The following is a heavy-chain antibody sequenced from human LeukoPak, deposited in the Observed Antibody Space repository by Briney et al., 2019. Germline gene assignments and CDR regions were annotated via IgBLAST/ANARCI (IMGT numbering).Heavy chain of an antibody. J-gene: IGHJ4*02. V-gene: IGHV4-39*07. Sequence: SETLSLTCTVSGGSISSSSYYWGWIRQPPGKGLEWIGSIYYSGSTYYNPSLKSRVTISVDTSKNQFSLKLSSVTAADTAVYYCARVSGQGLLDYWGQGTLVTVSS. D-gene: IGHD6-25*01. CDR3: ARVSGQGLLDY. CDR1: GGSISSSSYY. CDR2: IYYSGST.